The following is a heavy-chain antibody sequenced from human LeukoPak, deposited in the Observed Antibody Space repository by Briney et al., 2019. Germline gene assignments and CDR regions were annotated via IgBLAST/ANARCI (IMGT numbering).Heavy chain of an antibody. CDR1: GGSISSGGYY. Sequence: SQTLSLTCTVSGGSISSGGYYWSWIRQHPGKGLEWIGYIYYSGSTYYNPSLKSRVTISVDTSKNQFSLKLSSVTAADTAVYCCARDQARQLVDYYYYYGMDVWGKGTTVTVSS. J-gene: IGHJ6*04. CDR3: ARDQARQLVDYYYYYGMDV. V-gene: IGHV4-31*03. CDR2: IYYSGST. D-gene: IGHD6-13*01.